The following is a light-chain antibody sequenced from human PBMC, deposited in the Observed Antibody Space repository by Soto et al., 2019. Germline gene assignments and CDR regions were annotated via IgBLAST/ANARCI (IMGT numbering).Light chain of an antibody. CDR2: DAS. J-gene: IGKJ3*01. V-gene: IGKV3-11*01. CDR3: HRRGGFT. Sequence: EIVLTQSPATLSLSPRERATLSCRASQSFSNYLAWYQQKPGQAPRLLIHDASHKATGIPARCSGSGSGTDFTLTISSLEPEGFAVYYCHRRGGFTFGPGTKLDIK. CDR1: QSFSNY.